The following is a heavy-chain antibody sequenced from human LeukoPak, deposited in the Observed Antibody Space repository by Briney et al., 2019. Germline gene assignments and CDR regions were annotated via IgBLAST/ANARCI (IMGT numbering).Heavy chain of an antibody. V-gene: IGHV1-46*01. Sequence: ASVKVSCKASGYTLTSYGISWVRQAPGQGLEWMGIINPSGGSTSYAQKFQGRVTMTRDTSTSTVYMELSSLRSEDTAVYYCARKYDYGDYFDYWGQGTLVTVSS. D-gene: IGHD4-17*01. CDR2: INPSGGST. CDR1: GYTLTSYG. J-gene: IGHJ4*02. CDR3: ARKYDYGDYFDY.